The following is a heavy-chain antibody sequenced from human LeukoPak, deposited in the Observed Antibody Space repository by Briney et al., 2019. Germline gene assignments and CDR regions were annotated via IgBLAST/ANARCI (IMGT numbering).Heavy chain of an antibody. V-gene: IGHV3-21*01. CDR3: ASDEGNYFDY. CDR2: ISRNRTYI. Sequence: GGSLTLSYAASGFTFSSYIMNWVRQAPGKGLEWVASISRNRTYIHYADSVKGRFTISRDNARNSLFLQMNSLRAEDTAIYYCASDEGNYFDYWGQGTLVTVSS. J-gene: IGHJ4*02. CDR1: GFTFSSYI.